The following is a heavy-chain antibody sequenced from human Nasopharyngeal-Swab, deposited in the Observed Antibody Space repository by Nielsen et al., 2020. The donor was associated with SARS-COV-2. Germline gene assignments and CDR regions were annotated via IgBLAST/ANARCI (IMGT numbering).Heavy chain of an antibody. CDR2: IWYDGSNK. CDR1: GFTFSSYG. Sequence: GESLKIPCAASGFTFSSYGMHWVRQAPGKGLEWVAVIWYDGSNKYYADSVKGRFTISRDNSKNTLYLQMNSLRAEDTAVYYCARGFADYGDYVEGGMDVWGQGTTVTVSS. J-gene: IGHJ6*02. D-gene: IGHD4-17*01. V-gene: IGHV3-33*01. CDR3: ARGFADYGDYVEGGMDV.